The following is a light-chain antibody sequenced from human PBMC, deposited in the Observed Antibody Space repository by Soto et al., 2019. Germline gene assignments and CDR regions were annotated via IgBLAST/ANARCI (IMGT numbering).Light chain of an antibody. V-gene: IGKV1-27*01. Sequence: DIQMTQSPSSLSASVGDRVTITCRASQGISNYLAWYQQKPGKVPQLLIYSASVLQSGVPSRFSGSGSETDLPLTISSLQPHDVATYYLQNYNSALWPFGPGTKVEIK. CDR1: QGISNY. CDR3: QNYNSALWP. J-gene: IGKJ1*01. CDR2: SAS.